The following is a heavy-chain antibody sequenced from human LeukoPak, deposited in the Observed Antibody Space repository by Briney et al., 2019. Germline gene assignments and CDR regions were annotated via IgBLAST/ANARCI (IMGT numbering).Heavy chain of an antibody. CDR1: GFTFSSYA. J-gene: IGHJ3*02. Sequence: GGSLRLSCVASGFTFSSYAMSWVRQAPGKGLEWVANIKQDGSEKYYVDSVKGRFTISRDNAKNSLYLQMNSLRAEDTAVYYCARAGGTYYGIAFDIWGQGTMVTVSS. D-gene: IGHD1-26*01. CDR3: ARAGGTYYGIAFDI. CDR2: IKQDGSEK. V-gene: IGHV3-7*01.